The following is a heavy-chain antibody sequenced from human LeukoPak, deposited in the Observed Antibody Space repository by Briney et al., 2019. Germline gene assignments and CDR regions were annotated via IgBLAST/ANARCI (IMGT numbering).Heavy chain of an antibody. V-gene: IGHV4-31*03. CDR2: IYYSGST. Sequence: PSETLSLTCTVSGGSISSGGYYWSWIRQHPGKGLEWIGYIYYSGSTYYNPSLKSRVTISVDTSKNQFSLKLSSVTAADTAVYYCARGTLWQLASYLSGMDVWGQGTTVTVSS. J-gene: IGHJ6*02. CDR1: GGSISSGGYY. CDR3: ARGTLWQLASYLSGMDV. D-gene: IGHD6-13*01.